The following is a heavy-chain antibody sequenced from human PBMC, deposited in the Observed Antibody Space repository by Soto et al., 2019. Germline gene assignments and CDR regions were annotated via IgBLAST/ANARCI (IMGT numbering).Heavy chain of an antibody. D-gene: IGHD6-6*01. V-gene: IGHV4-59*08. CDR2: IYYSGST. J-gene: IGHJ6*03. CDR1: GGSISSYY. Sequence: SETLSLTCTVSGGSISSYYWSWIRQPPGKGLEWIGYIYYSGSTNYNPSLKSRVTISVDTSKTQFSLKLSSVTAADTAVYYCASGTQLGRYYYYYMDVWGKGTTVTVSS. CDR3: ASGTQLGRYYYYYMDV.